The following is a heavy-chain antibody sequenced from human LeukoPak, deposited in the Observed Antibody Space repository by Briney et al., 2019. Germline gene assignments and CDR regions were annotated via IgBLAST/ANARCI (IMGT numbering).Heavy chain of an antibody. D-gene: IGHD6-13*01. CDR3: ARTVSSSWYWAAFDI. Sequence: GESLKISYKGSGYSFTSYWIGWVRQMPGKGLEWMGIIYPGDSDTRYSPSFQGQVTISADKSISTAYLQWSSLKASDTAMYYCARTVSSSWYWAAFDIWGQGTMVTVSS. CDR1: GYSFTSYW. J-gene: IGHJ3*02. V-gene: IGHV5-51*01. CDR2: IYPGDSDT.